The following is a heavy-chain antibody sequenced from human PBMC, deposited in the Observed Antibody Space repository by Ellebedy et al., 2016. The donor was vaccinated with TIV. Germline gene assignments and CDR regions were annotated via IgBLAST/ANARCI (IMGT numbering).Heavy chain of an antibody. CDR1: GFTFSSYN. J-gene: IGHJ3*02. CDR3: ARVGSGFGIAFDI. D-gene: IGHD3-22*01. Sequence: GESLKISCAASGFTFSSYNMNWVRQAPGKGLEWVSSISGTSSYINYAISVKGRFTISRDNAKNSLYLQMNSLSAEDTAVYYCARVGSGFGIAFDIWGQGTMVTVSS. CDR2: ISGTSSYI. V-gene: IGHV3-21*01.